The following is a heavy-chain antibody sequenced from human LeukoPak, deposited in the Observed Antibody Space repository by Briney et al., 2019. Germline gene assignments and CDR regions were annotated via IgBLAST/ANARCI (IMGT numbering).Heavy chain of an antibody. CDR2: INHSGST. D-gene: IGHD3-22*01. CDR3: ARREYYYDSSGVSPFDP. CDR1: GGSFSGYY. V-gene: IGHV4-34*01. Sequence: PSETLSLTCAVYGGSFSGYYWSWIRQPPGKGLEWIGEINHSGSTNYNPSLKSRVTISVDTSKNQFSLKLSSVTAADTAVYYCARREYYYDSSGVSPFDPWGQGTLVTVSS. J-gene: IGHJ5*02.